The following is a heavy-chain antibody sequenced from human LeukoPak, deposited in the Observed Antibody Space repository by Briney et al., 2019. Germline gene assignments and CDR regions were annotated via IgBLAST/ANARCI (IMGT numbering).Heavy chain of an antibody. CDR2: ITHTGST. CDR1: GWYFCGHY. Sequence: SETLFLTFSFHGWYFCGHYWASIRQTPGKGQGRIGEITHTGSTNYNPALKSPVTKSVDTSKNQFSLKQSSVTAADTAVYYWAGLWSPITMVRGAIDYCGQGTLVTVSS. J-gene: IGHJ4*02. CDR3: AGLWSPITMVRGAIDY. D-gene: IGHD3-10*01. V-gene: IGHV4-34*01.